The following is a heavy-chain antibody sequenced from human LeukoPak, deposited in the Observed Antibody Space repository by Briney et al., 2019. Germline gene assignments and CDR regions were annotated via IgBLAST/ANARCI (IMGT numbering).Heavy chain of an antibody. Sequence: RAGGSLRLSCAASGFTFSIYSTNWVRQAPGKGLEWVSYISPSGDSTVYAESVKGQFTISRDNSKNMLYLQMDSLRAEDTAIYYCVRKVYYYMDVWGKGTAVTVSS. V-gene: IGHV3-23*01. CDR1: GFTFSIYS. CDR3: VRKVYYYMDV. CDR2: ISPSGDST. J-gene: IGHJ6*03.